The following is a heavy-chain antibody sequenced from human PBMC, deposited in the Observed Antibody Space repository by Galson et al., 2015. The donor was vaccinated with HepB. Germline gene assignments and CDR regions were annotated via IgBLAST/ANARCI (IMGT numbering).Heavy chain of an antibody. J-gene: IGHJ4*02. D-gene: IGHD1-26*01. V-gene: IGHV1-18*01. CDR3: ARDVPFIVGASQWVDY. Sequence: SCKASGYTFTSYGINWVRQAPGQGLEWMGWISAYNGNTNYAQKLQGRVTMTTDTSTSTAYMELRSLRSDDTAVYYCARDVPFIVGASQWVDYWGQGTLVTVSS. CDR2: ISAYNGNT. CDR1: GYTFTSYG.